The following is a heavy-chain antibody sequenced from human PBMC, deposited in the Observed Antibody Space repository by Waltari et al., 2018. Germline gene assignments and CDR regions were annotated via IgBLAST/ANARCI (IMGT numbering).Heavy chain of an antibody. J-gene: IGHJ4*02. Sequence: QVQLQQWGAGLLKPSETLSLTCAVYGGSFGGYYWSWIRQPPGKGLEWIGEINHSGSTNYNPSLKSRVTISVDTSKNQFSLKLSSVTAADTAVYYCARGRWSYYYDSSGYYYDYWGQGTLVTVSS. CDR1: GGSFGGYY. CDR2: INHSGST. V-gene: IGHV4-34*01. D-gene: IGHD3-22*01. CDR3: ARGRWSYYYDSSGYYYDY.